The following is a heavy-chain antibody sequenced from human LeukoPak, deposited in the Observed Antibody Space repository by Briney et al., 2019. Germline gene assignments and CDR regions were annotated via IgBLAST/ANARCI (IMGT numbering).Heavy chain of an antibody. Sequence: SETLSLTCTVSGGSISSGGYYWSWIRQHPGKGLEWIGYIYYSGSTYYNPSLKSRVTISVDTSKNQFSLKLSSVTAADTAVYYCALQRGGSPQLDLWGRGTLVTVSS. CDR1: GGSISSGGYY. D-gene: IGHD1-1*01. J-gene: IGHJ2*01. CDR2: IYYSGST. V-gene: IGHV4-31*03. CDR3: ALQRGGSPQLDL.